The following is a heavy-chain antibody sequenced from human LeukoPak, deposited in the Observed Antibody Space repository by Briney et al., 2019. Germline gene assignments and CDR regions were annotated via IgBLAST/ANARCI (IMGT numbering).Heavy chain of an antibody. J-gene: IGHJ4*02. Sequence: GGSLRLSCGVSGFTFRNYWMNWVRQAPGKGLEWVSFISSSSSTIYYADSVKGRFTISRDNAKNSLYLQMNSLRDEDTAVYYCARETGATFDFWGQGALVTVSS. V-gene: IGHV3-48*02. D-gene: IGHD1-26*01. CDR2: ISSSSSTI. CDR1: GFTFRNYW. CDR3: ARETGATFDF.